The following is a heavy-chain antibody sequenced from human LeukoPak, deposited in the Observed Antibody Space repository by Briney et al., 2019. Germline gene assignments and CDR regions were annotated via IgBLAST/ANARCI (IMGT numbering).Heavy chain of an antibody. CDR1: GFTVSSNY. CDR2: IYSGSST. D-gene: IGHD1-14*01. CDR3: ARDTPEPPYYYYGMDV. J-gene: IGHJ6*02. V-gene: IGHV3-53*01. Sequence: GGSLRLSCAASGFTVSSNYMSWVRQAPGKGLEWVSVIYSGSSTYYADSVKGRFTISRDNSKNTLYLQMNSLRAEDTAVYYCARDTPEPPYYYYGMDVWGQGTTVTVSS.